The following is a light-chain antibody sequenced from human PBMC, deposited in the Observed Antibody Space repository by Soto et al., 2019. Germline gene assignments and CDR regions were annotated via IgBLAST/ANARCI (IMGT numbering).Light chain of an antibody. V-gene: IGKV3-11*01. J-gene: IGKJ4*01. CDR3: QRGFT. Sequence: EIVLTQSPATLSLSPGDRATLSCRASQSLNNYLAWYQHKPGQAPRLLIYDASNRATGIPARFSGSGSGTDFTRTISRLVPEDFSVYYSQRGFTFGGGTKVEIK. CDR1: QSLNNY. CDR2: DAS.